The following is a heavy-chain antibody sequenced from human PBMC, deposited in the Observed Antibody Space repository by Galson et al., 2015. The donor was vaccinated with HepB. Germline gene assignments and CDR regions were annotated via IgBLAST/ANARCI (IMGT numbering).Heavy chain of an antibody. V-gene: IGHV5-51*01. CDR2: IYPGDSDT. Sequence: QSGAEVKKPGESLTISCKGSGYSFTSYWIGWVRQMPGKGLEWMGIIYPGDSDTRYSPPFQGQVIISADKSINTAYLQWSSLKASDTAMYYCARQAGSTQRSKYFDYWGQGTLVTVSS. J-gene: IGHJ4*02. CDR1: GYSFTSYW. CDR3: ARQAGSTQRSKYFDY. D-gene: IGHD2-15*01.